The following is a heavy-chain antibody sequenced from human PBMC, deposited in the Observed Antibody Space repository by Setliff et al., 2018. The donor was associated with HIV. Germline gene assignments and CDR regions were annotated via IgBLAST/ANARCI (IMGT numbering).Heavy chain of an antibody. Sequence: SETLSLTCAVYGGSFSSYYWSWIRQPPGKGLEWIGEIYHTGSTHYNPSLKSRLTISVDKSKNQFSLKLSSVTVADTAVYYCARAPEPRGGVFNIWGQGTMVTVSS. CDR2: IYHTGST. V-gene: IGHV4-34*01. J-gene: IGHJ3*02. CDR1: GGSFSSYY. CDR3: ARAPEPRGGVFNI. D-gene: IGHD1-1*01.